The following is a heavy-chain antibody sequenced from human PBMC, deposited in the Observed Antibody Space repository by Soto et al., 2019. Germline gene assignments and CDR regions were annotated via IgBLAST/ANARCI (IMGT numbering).Heavy chain of an antibody. V-gene: IGHV1-69*06. CDR3: ARLGGGTANMPNYFYYGMDD. J-gene: IGHJ6*02. Sequence: SVKVSCKASGGTFSSHPFSWVRQVPGQGLEWMGGIIPVFGTTKYAQKFQGRVTITADKSTGTIYMDLSSLRSEDTAVYFCARLGGGTANMPNYFYYGMDDWGQGTTVTVSS. CDR1: GGTFSSHP. CDR2: IIPVFGTT. D-gene: IGHD2-2*01.